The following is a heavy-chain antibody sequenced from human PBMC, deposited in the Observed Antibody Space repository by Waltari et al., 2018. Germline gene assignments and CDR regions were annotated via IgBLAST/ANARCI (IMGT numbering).Heavy chain of an antibody. CDR2: IYYSGST. D-gene: IGHD2-15*01. Sequence: QVQLQESGPGLVKPSETLSLTCPVSGGSISSYYWSWIRQPPGKGLEWIGHIYYSGSTNYNPSLKSRVTISVDTSKNQFSLKLSSVTAADTAVYYCASQMVAATGYFDYWGQGTLVTVSS. CDR3: ASQMVAATGYFDY. CDR1: GGSISSYY. V-gene: IGHV4-59*08. J-gene: IGHJ4*02.